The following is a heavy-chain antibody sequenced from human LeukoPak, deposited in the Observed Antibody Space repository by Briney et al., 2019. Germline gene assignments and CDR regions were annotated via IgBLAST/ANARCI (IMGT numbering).Heavy chain of an antibody. D-gene: IGHD6-13*01. CDR1: GFTFSNYA. J-gene: IGHJ4*02. Sequence: GGSLRLSCAASGFTFSNYAMSWVRQAPGKGLEWVGFIRSKAYGGTTEYAASVKGRFTISRDDSKSIAYLQMNSLKTEDTAVYYCTRDHSSSWYLSYFDYWGQGTLITVSS. V-gene: IGHV3-49*04. CDR3: TRDHSSSWYLSYFDY. CDR2: IRSKAYGGTT.